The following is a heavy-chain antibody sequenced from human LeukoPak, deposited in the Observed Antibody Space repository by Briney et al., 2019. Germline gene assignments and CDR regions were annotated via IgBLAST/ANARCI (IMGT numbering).Heavy chain of an antibody. Sequence: GGSLRLSCAASGFTFSSYGMHWVRQAPGKGLEWVAFIRYDGSNKYYADSVKGRFTISRDNSKNTLYLQMNSLRAEDTAVYYCAKAPGEDIVVVPAALMYYYYYYYMDVWGKGTTVTVSS. D-gene: IGHD2-2*01. CDR2: IRYDGSNK. CDR1: GFTFSSYG. J-gene: IGHJ6*03. CDR3: AKAPGEDIVVVPAALMYYYYYYYMDV. V-gene: IGHV3-30*02.